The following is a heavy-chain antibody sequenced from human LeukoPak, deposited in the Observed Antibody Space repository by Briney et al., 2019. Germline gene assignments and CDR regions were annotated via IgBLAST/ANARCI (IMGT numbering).Heavy chain of an antibody. J-gene: IGHJ4*02. Sequence: EASVKVSCKASGGTFSSYVISWVRQAPGQGLEWMGRYIAMLDMANYAQKFQGRVTIIADKSTSTLYMELSSLRSEDTAVYYCARDIWGEMALSSPYFDHWSRGTLVIVSS. D-gene: IGHD5-24*01. V-gene: IGHV1-69*04. CDR3: ARDIWGEMALSSPYFDH. CDR2: YIAMLDMA. CDR1: GGTFSSYV.